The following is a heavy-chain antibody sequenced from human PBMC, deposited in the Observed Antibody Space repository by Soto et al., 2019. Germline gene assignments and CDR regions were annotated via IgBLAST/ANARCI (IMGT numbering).Heavy chain of an antibody. Sequence: GGSLRLSCAASAFTFSSYAMYWVRQAPGKGLEWVAVISSDGSNKFYSDSVKGRFTISRDNSKNTLYLQMNSLRVEDTAVYYCARASLSGHDFLSSYYIRRPSNAMDFSCQAPMLTGS. CDR3: ARASLSGHDFLSSYYIRRPSNAMDF. CDR2: ISSDGSNK. J-gene: IGHJ6*02. D-gene: IGHD3-3*01. CDR1: AFTFSSYA. V-gene: IGHV3-30-3*01.